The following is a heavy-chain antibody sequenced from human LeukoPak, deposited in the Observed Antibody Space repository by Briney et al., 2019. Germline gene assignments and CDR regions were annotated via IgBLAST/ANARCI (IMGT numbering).Heavy chain of an antibody. D-gene: IGHD6-6*01. J-gene: IGHJ3*02. V-gene: IGHV7-4-1*02. Sequence: GASVKVSCKASGYTFTSYAMNWVRQAPGQGLEWMGWINTNTGNPTYAQGFTGRFVFSLGTSVSTAYLQISSLKAEDTAVYYCARGGIAARRGAFDIWGQGTMVTVSS. CDR2: INTNTGNP. CDR1: GYTFTSYA. CDR3: ARGGIAARRGAFDI.